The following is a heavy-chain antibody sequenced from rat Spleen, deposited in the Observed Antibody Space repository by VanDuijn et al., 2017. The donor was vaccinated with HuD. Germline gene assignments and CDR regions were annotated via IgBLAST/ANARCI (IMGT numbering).Heavy chain of an antibody. V-gene: IGHV5-29*01. CDR2: ISYDGGYT. J-gene: IGHJ2*01. CDR1: GFTFSDYY. Sequence: EVQLVESDGGLVQPGRSLKLSCAASGFTFSDYYMAWVRQAPTKGLEWVATISYDGGYTYYPDSVKGRFTISRDNAENTVYLQMNSLRSEDTATYYCAVSGYGYWGQGIMVTVSS. D-gene: IGHD4-3*01. CDR3: AVSGYGY.